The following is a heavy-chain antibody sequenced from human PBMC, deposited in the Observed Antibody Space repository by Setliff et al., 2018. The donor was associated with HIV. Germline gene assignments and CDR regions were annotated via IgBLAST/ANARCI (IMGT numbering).Heavy chain of an antibody. CDR1: GGSISSGTYY. J-gene: IGHJ4*02. CDR2: AFYSDNT. Sequence: SETLSLTCIVSGGSISSGTYYRGWIRQPPGKGLEYIGSAFYSDNTSYKPSLKNRVPISVDTSKNQFSLKLTSVTAADTAVYYCAREVGHRSGYYRGALDDWGQGTLVTVSS. CDR3: AREVGHRSGYYRGALDD. V-gene: IGHV4-39*07. D-gene: IGHD6-19*01.